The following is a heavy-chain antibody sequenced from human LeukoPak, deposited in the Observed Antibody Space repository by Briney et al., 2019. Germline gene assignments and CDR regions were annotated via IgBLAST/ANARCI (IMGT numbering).Heavy chain of an antibody. Sequence: GRSLRLSCAASGFAFTAYLIHWVRQPPGKGLEWVVVMSSDGNAIFYADSVRGRFTISRDNSKNTLYLQVNSLRVEDTAVYYCVREGEHFDYWGQGTLVTVSS. D-gene: IGHD1/OR15-1a*01. CDR1: GFAFTAYL. J-gene: IGHJ4*02. CDR2: MSSDGNAI. CDR3: VREGEHFDY. V-gene: IGHV3-30-3*01.